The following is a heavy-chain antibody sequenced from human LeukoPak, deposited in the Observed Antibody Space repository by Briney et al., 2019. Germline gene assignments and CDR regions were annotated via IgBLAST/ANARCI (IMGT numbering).Heavy chain of an antibody. V-gene: IGHV3-23*01. J-gene: IGHJ4*02. CDR3: AKDVSMIVVVSPFDY. CDR1: GFTFSSYA. CDR2: ISGSGGST. Sequence: GGSLRLSCAASGFTFSSYAMSWVRQAPGKGLEWVSAISGSGGSTYYADSVKGRFTISRDNYKNTLYLQMDSLRAEDTAVYYCAKDVSMIVVVSPFDYWGQGTLVTISS. D-gene: IGHD3-22*01.